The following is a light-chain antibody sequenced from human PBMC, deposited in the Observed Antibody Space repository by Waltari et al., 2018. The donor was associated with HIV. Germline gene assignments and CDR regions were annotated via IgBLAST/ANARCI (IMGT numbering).Light chain of an antibody. CDR2: RND. CDR1: TSNIGSNH. V-gene: IGLV1-47*01. CDR3: VAWDDSLRGVL. Sequence: SVLTQPPSASGTPGQRVTISCSGSTSNIGSNHVFWYQHLPGTAPKLLIHRNDQRPSGVPDRFSASTSGTSASLAISGLRSEDEADYYCVAWDDSLRGVLFGGGTKVAVL. J-gene: IGLJ2*01.